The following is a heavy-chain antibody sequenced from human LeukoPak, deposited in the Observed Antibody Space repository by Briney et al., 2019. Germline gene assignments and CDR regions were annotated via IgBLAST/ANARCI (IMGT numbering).Heavy chain of an antibody. CDR2: GST. V-gene: IGHV4-59*12. J-gene: IGHJ4*02. CDR1: GGSISSYH. D-gene: IGHD4-17*01. CDR3: ARGTMTTVTYYFDY. Sequence: PSETLSLTCTVSGGSISSYHWSWIRQPPGKGLEWISGSTNYNPSLKSRVTISVDTSKNQFSLKLSSVTAADTAVYYCARGTMTTVTYYFDYWGQGTLVTVSS.